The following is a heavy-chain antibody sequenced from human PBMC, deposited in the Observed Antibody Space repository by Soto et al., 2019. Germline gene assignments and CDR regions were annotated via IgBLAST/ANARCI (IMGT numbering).Heavy chain of an antibody. V-gene: IGHV3-30*18. J-gene: IGHJ6*02. CDR3: AKGGITMVRDHSPPYYYYGMDV. CDR2: ISYDGSNK. Sequence: QVQLVESGGGVVQPGRSLRLSCAASGFTFSSYGMHWVRQAPGKGLEWVAVISYDGSNKYYADSVKGRFTISRDNSKNTLYLQMNSLRAEDTAVYYCAKGGITMVRDHSPPYYYYGMDVWGQGTTVTVSS. D-gene: IGHD3-10*01. CDR1: GFTFSSYG.